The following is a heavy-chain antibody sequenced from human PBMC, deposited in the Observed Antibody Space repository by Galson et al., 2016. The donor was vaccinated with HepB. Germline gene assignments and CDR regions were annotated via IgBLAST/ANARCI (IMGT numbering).Heavy chain of an antibody. D-gene: IGHD1-26*01. V-gene: IGHV3-74*01. CDR3: ARDRIHDKWDYHPLFDN. CDR2: INNDGTII. CDR1: GFTFTNHW. Sequence: SLRLSCAASGFTFTNHWMHWIRQAPGKGPVWVSRINNDGTIINHADSVKGRFTISRDNARNTLHLQMNSLRAGDTAVYYCARDRIHDKWDYHPLFDNWGQGTLVTVSS. J-gene: IGHJ4*02.